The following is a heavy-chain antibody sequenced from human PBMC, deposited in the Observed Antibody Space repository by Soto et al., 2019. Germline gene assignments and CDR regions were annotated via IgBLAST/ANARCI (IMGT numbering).Heavy chain of an antibody. CDR1: GGTFSRYS. CDR2: IIPVFGIA. CDR3: SREDRDRETGLVPAAIDGMDV. J-gene: IGHJ6*02. D-gene: IGHD2-2*01. V-gene: IGHV1-69*08. Sequence: QVQLVQSGAEVKKPGSSVKVSCKASGGTFSRYSFTWVRQAPGHGLEWMGRIIPVFGIASYAQKFQGRVTITADKATSTADMELSSLRSEDTAVYYCSREDRDRETGLVPAAIDGMDVWGPGTTVTVSS.